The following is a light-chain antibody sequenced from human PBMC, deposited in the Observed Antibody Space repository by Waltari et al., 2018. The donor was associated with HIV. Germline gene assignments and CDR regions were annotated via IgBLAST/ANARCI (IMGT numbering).Light chain of an antibody. Sequence: DIVMTQSPDSLAVSLGERATINCKSSQSVLFSSNNKNYLAWYQQKPGQPPKLHLHMASTRESAVPVLFSGSGSGADFTCTISSLQAEDVAVYYCQQYYSTPLTFGGGTKVEIK. CDR1: QSVLFSSNNKNY. CDR3: QQYYSTPLT. J-gene: IGKJ4*01. CDR2: MAS. V-gene: IGKV4-1*01.